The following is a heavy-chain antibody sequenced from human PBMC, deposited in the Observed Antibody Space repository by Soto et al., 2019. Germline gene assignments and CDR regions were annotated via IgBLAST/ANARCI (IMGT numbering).Heavy chain of an antibody. CDR2: IIPIFGTA. CDR3: ARAGYSSHLFDP. V-gene: IGHV1-69*13. CDR1: GGTFSSYA. J-gene: IGHJ5*02. D-gene: IGHD6-13*01. Sequence: ASVKVSCKASGGTFSSYAISWVRQAPGQGLEWMGGIIPIFGTANYAQKFQGRVTITADESTSTAYMELSSLRSEDTVVYYCARAGYSSHLFDPWGQGTLVTVSS.